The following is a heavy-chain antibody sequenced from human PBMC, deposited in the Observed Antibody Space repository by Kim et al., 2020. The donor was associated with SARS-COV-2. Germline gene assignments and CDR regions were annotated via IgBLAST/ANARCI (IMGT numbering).Heavy chain of an antibody. J-gene: IGHJ6*02. CDR3: AKDDPPTITMIPYYYYGMDV. V-gene: IGHV3-23*01. D-gene: IGHD3-22*01. Sequence: GGSLRLSCAASGFTFSSYAMSWVRQAPGKGLEWVSAISGSGGSTYYADSVKGRFTISRDNSKNTLYLQMNSLRAEDTAVYYCAKDDPPTITMIPYYYYGMDVWGQGTTVTVSS. CDR1: GFTFSSYA. CDR2: ISGSGGST.